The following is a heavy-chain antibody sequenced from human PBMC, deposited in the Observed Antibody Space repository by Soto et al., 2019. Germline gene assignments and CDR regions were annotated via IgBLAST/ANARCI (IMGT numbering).Heavy chain of an antibody. CDR2: IHYSGST. J-gene: IGHJ4*02. Sequence: PSETLSLTCTVSGGPISSVNYYWSWIRQHPGKGLEWIGYIHYSGSTYYNPSLKSRVTISVDTSKNHFSLDLSSVTAADTAVYYCARYYSDSGGYFYDYWGLGTLVTVSS. D-gene: IGHD3-22*01. CDR1: GGPISSVNYY. CDR3: ARYYSDSGGYFYDY. V-gene: IGHV4-31*03.